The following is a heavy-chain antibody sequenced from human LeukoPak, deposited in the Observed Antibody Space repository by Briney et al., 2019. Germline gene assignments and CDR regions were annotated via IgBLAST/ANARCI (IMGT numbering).Heavy chain of an antibody. CDR2: INPSGGST. D-gene: IGHD3-3*01. CDR1: GYTLTSYC. Sequence: ASVKVSCKASGYTLTSYCRYWVRQASGQGLEWMGIINPSGGSTSYAQKFQGRVTMTRDTSTSTVYMELSSLRSEDTAVYYCARDRYDFWSGLIPYWGQGTLVTVSS. CDR3: ARDRYDFWSGLIPY. V-gene: IGHV1-46*01. J-gene: IGHJ4*02.